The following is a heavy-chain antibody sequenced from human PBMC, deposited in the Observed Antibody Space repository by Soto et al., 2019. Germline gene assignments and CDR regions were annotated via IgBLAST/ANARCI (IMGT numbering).Heavy chain of an antibody. CDR3: ARDPAGLTIFGVVSMDV. D-gene: IGHD3-3*01. CDR1: GYTFTSYG. CDR2: ISAYNGNT. Sequence: ASVKVSCKXSGYTFTSYGISWVRQAPGQGLEWMGWISAYNGNTNYAQKLQGRVTMTTDTSTSTAYMELRSLRSDDTAVYYCARDPAGLTIFGVVSMDVRGQGTTVTVSS. V-gene: IGHV1-18*04. J-gene: IGHJ6*02.